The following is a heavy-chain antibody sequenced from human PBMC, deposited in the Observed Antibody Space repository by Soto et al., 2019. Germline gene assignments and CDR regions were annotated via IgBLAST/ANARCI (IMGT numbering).Heavy chain of an antibody. D-gene: IGHD3-22*01. CDR2: IIPIFGTA. CDR1: GGTFSSYA. J-gene: IGHJ3*02. V-gene: IGHV1-69*12. Sequence: QVQLVQSGAAVKKPGSSVKVSCKASGGTFSSYAISWVRQAPGQGLEWMGGIIPIFGTANYAQKFQGRVTITADESTSTAYMELSSLRSEDTAVYYCARLGDYYDSSGYGDAFDIWGQGTMVTVSS. CDR3: ARLGDYYDSSGYGDAFDI.